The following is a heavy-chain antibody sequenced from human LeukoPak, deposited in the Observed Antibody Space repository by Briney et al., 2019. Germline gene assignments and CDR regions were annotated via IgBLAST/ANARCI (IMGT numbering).Heavy chain of an antibody. CDR2: SIPIFGTA. Sequence: SVKVSCKASGGTFSSYAISWVRQAPGQGLEWMGGSIPIFGTANYAQKFQGRVTITTDESTSTAYMELSSLRSEDTAVYYCASAMTTVTTTFDYWGQGTLVTVSS. CDR1: GGTFSSYA. CDR3: ASAMTTVTTTFDY. D-gene: IGHD4-11*01. J-gene: IGHJ4*02. V-gene: IGHV1-69*05.